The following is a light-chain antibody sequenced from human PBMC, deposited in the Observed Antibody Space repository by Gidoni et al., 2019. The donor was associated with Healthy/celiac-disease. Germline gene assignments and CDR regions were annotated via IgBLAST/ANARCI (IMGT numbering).Light chain of an antibody. V-gene: IGKV1-39*01. Sequence: DIQMTHSPSSLSASVGDRVTITCRASQSISSYLNWYQQKPGKAPKILIYAASSLQSGGPSRFSGSGAGTDFNLTSSSRQPEDFATYYCQQSYSTPPTFGGGTKVEIK. CDR1: QSISSY. CDR2: AAS. J-gene: IGKJ4*01. CDR3: QQSYSTPPT.